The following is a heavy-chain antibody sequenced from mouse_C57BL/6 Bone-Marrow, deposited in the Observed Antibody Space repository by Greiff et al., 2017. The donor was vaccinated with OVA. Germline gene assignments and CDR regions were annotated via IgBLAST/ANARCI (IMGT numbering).Heavy chain of an antibody. CDR3: ARITTASNFDV. CDR2: ISSGSSTI. V-gene: IGHV5-17*01. CDR1: GFTFSDYG. Sequence: EVQLVESGGGLVKPGGSLKLSCAASGFTFSDYGMHWVRQAPEKGLEWVAYISSGSSTIYYADTVKGRFTISRDNAKNTLFLQMTSLRSEDTAMYYCARITTASNFDVWGTGTTVTVSS. D-gene: IGHD1-2*01. J-gene: IGHJ1*03.